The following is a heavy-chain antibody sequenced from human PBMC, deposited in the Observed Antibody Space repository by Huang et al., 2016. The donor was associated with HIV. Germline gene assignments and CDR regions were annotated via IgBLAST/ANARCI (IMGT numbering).Heavy chain of an antibody. CDR3: ARERMMSWLDDHDAFDI. J-gene: IGHJ3*02. V-gene: IGHV4-34*01. CDR1: GGSFSGYY. Sequence: QVQLQQWGAGLLKPSETLSLTCAVYGGSFSGYYWSWIRQSPGKGLAWIGEIKHSGSANCNPARKSRVTISVDTSKNQFSLKLGSVTAADAAVYYWARERMMSWLDDHDAFDIWGQGTMVTVSS. D-gene: IGHD1-1*01. CDR2: IKHSGSA.